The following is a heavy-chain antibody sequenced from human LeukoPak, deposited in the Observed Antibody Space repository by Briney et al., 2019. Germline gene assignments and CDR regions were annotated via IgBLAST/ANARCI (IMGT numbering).Heavy chain of an antibody. CDR3: AREGTAVATDFDY. Sequence: PGGSLRLSCAASGFTFSSYEMNWVRQAPGKGLEWVSYISSSGSTIYYADSVKGRFTISRDNAKNSLYLQMNSLRAEDTAVYYCAREGTAVATDFDYWGQGTLVTVSS. D-gene: IGHD5-18*01. CDR2: ISSSGSTI. CDR1: GFTFSSYE. J-gene: IGHJ4*02. V-gene: IGHV3-48*03.